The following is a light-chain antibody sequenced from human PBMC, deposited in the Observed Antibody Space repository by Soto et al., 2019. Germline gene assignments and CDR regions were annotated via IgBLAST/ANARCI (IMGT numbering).Light chain of an antibody. V-gene: IGKV1-39*01. CDR3: QQSYGTPRS. CDR1: QSISRY. CDR2: GAS. Sequence: DIQMTQSQSSLSASEGDRVTLTCRASQSISRYLNWYQQKPGRAPKLLMYGASNLQNGVPSRFSGSGSGTDFTLTISNLQPEDFATYYCQQSYGTPRSFGGGTKVEIK. J-gene: IGKJ4*01.